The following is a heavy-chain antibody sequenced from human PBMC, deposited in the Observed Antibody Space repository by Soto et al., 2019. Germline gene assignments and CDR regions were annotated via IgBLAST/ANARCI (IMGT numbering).Heavy chain of an antibody. J-gene: IGHJ6*02. CDR2: IYYSGST. Sequence: SETLSLTCTVSGGSISSSSYYWGWIRQPPGKGLEWIGSIYYSGSTYYNPSLKSRVTISVDTSKNQFSLKLSSVTAADTAVYYCASDKSLLLWFGESPSGYGMDVWGQGTTVTVSS. CDR3: ASDKSLLLWFGESPSGYGMDV. V-gene: IGHV4-39*01. CDR1: GGSISSSSYY. D-gene: IGHD3-10*01.